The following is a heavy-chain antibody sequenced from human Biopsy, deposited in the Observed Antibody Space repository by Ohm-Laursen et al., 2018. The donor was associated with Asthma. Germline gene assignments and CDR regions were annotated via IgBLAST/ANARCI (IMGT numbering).Heavy chain of an antibody. CDR2: IYYSGRT. J-gene: IGHJ2*01. Sequence: SETLSLTCIVSGDAMSTSGSYWGWIRQSPGKGLEWIGSIYYSGRTYYNPSLESRVTISADTSKNHFSLKVTSVTAADTAVYYCAGAVSSSSYWCFDRWGRGGLVTVSS. V-gene: IGHV4-39*02. D-gene: IGHD6-6*01. CDR3: AGAVSSSSYWCFDR. CDR1: GDAMSTSGSY.